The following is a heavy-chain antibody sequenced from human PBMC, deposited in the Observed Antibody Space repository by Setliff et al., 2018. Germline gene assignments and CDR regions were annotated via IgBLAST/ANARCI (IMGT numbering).Heavy chain of an antibody. CDR2: IYSGDRNT. CDR3: AKPQVELRWGFES. V-gene: IGHV3-23*03. Sequence: GGSLRLSCAASGFTFSTYAMSWVRQAPGKGLEWVSTIYSGDRNTSYTDSVKGRFTIFRDGSKNTLHLQMTSLRAEDTAVYYCAKPQVELRWGFESWGQGTPVTVSS. CDR1: GFTFSTYA. D-gene: IGHD1-7*01. J-gene: IGHJ4*02.